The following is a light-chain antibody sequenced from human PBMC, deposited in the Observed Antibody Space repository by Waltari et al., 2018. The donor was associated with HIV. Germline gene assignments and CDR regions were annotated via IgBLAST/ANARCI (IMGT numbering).Light chain of an antibody. CDR2: EGI. Sequence: QPASVSGSPGQSITISCTGTSSDIGNYNLVSWYQQHPGKAPKLIIYEGIKRPSGVSNRISGSKSANTASLTISGLQAEDEADYFCSSYGGSSNWLFGGGTKLTVL. J-gene: IGLJ2*01. CDR1: SSDIGNYNL. CDR3: SSYGGSSNWL. V-gene: IGLV2-23*01.